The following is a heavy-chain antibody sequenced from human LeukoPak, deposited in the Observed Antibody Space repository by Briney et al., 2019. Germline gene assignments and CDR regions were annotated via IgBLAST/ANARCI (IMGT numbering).Heavy chain of an antibody. Sequence: GASVKVSCKASGYTFTGYYMHWVRQAPGQGLEWTGWINPNSGGTNYAQKFQGRVTMTRDTSISTAYMELSRLRSDDTAVYYCARALDGYNTLDYWGQGTLVTVSS. D-gene: IGHD5-24*01. J-gene: IGHJ4*02. CDR1: GYTFTGYY. CDR3: ARALDGYNTLDY. V-gene: IGHV1-2*02. CDR2: INPNSGGT.